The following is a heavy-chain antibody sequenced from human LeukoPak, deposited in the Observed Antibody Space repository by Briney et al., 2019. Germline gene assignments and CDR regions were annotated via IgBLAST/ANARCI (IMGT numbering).Heavy chain of an antibody. V-gene: IGHV3-23*01. J-gene: IGHJ4*02. Sequence: GGSLRLSCAASGFTFSSYAMHWVRQAPGRGLEWVSVISGSGGATVYADSVKGRFTISRDDAKRTVDLQMDNLRAEDTAIYYCAYRNNFEYWGQGALVTVSS. CDR1: GFTFSSYA. D-gene: IGHD1-26*01. CDR2: ISGSGGAT. CDR3: AYRNNFEY.